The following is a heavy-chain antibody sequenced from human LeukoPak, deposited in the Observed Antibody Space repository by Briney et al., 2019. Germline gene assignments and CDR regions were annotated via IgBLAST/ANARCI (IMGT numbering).Heavy chain of an antibody. CDR3: ARDECGGDCYRDY. D-gene: IGHD2-21*02. J-gene: IGHJ4*02. Sequence: ASVKVSCKASGGTFSSYAISWVRQAPGQGLEWMGRIIPILGIANYAQKFQGRVTITADKSTSTAYMELSSLRSEDTAVYYCARDECGGDCYRDYWGQGTLVTVSS. CDR2: IIPILGIA. V-gene: IGHV1-69*04. CDR1: GGTFSSYA.